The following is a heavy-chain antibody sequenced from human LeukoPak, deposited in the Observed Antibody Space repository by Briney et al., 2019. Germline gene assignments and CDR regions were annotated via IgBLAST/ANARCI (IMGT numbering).Heavy chain of an antibody. CDR3: AKDPKTLCGGDCYSGWFDP. CDR1: GFTFSNFA. Sequence: GGSLRLSCAASGFTFSNFAMSWVRQAPGKGLEWVSAISGSGGSTYYADSVKGRFTISRDNSKNTLYLQMNSLRAEDTAVYYCAKDPKTLCGGDCYSGWFDPWGQGTLVTVSS. D-gene: IGHD2-21*02. CDR2: ISGSGGST. J-gene: IGHJ5*02. V-gene: IGHV3-23*01.